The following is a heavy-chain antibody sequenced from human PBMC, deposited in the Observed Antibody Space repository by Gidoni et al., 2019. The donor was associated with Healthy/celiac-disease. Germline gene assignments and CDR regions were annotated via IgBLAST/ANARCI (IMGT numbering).Heavy chain of an antibody. D-gene: IGHD4-17*01. CDR2: ISYDGSNN. Sequence: QVQLVESGGGVVQPGRSLSLSCAASGFTFSSYAMHWVRQAPGKGLEWVAVISYDGSNNYYADSVKGRFTISRDNSKNTLYLQMNSLRAEDTAVYYCAREAVTTSATTFDYWGQGTLVTVSS. CDR1: GFTFSSYA. J-gene: IGHJ4*02. CDR3: AREAVTTSATTFDY. V-gene: IGHV3-30-3*01.